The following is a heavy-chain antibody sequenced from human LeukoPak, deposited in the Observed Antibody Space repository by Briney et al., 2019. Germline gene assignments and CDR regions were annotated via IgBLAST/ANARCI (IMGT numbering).Heavy chain of an antibody. CDR2: ISYDGSNK. CDR1: GFTFSSYG. J-gene: IGHJ4*02. D-gene: IGHD3-22*01. CDR3: AKEGLYYYDSSGYTEGYFDY. Sequence: GGSLRLSCAASGFTFSSYGMHWVRQAPGKGLEWVAVISYDGSNKYYADSVKGRFTISRDNSKNTLYLQMNSLRAEDTAVYYCAKEGLYYYDSSGYTEGYFDYWGQGTLVTVSS. V-gene: IGHV3-30*18.